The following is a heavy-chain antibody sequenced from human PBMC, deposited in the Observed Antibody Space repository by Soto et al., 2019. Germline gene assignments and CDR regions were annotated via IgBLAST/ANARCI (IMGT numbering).Heavy chain of an antibody. Sequence: EVQLVEAGGGLVQPGGSLKLSCAASGFTFSGSAMHWVRQASGKGLEWVGRIRSKANSYATAYAASVKGRFTISRDDSKNTAYLQMNSLKTEDKAVYYCASDTARVYYGIDVWGQGTTVTVSS. CDR1: GFTFSGSA. V-gene: IGHV3-73*02. D-gene: IGHD5-18*01. CDR2: IRSKANSYAT. J-gene: IGHJ6*02. CDR3: ASDTARVYYGIDV.